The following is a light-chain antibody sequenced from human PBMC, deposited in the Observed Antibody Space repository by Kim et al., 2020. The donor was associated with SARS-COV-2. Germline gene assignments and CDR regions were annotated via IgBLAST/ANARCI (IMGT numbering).Light chain of an antibody. CDR1: QSLLYTSNNKNY. Sequence: DIVMTQTPDSLAVSLGERATINCKSSQSLLYTSNNKNYLNLAWYQKKPGQPPTQLIYWASTRESGVPDRFSGSGSGTDFTLTINSLQAEDVAVYYCQQYHRPPYSFGQGTKLEIK. CDR3: QQYHRPPYS. CDR2: WAS. V-gene: IGKV4-1*01. J-gene: IGKJ2*01.